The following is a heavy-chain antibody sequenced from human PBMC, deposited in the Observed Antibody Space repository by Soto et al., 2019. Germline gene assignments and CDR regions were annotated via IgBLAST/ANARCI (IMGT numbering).Heavy chain of an antibody. D-gene: IGHD6-19*01. Sequence: GGSLRLSCAASGFTFSSYAMSWVRQAPGKGLEWVSAISGSGGSTYYADSVKGRFTISRDNSKKTLYVQMNSLRVEDTAVYYCAKEGIAVAGVYYYYGMDVRGQGTTVTVSS. V-gene: IGHV3-23*01. CDR2: ISGSGGST. CDR3: AKEGIAVAGVYYYYGMDV. J-gene: IGHJ6*02. CDR1: GFTFSSYA.